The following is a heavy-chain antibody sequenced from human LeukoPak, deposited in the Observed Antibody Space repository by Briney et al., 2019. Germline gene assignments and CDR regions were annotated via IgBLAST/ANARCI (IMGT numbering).Heavy chain of an antibody. D-gene: IGHD3-22*01. CDR1: GFTFNTYT. Sequence: GGSLRLSCAASGFTFNTYTMNWVRQAPGKGLEWISSIGRTSVDKYYADSVRGRFTISGDNAKNSLYVQMNSLRAEDTAVYYCVRGDSRELWGQGTLVTVSS. CDR2: IGRTSVDK. J-gene: IGHJ4*02. CDR3: VRGDSREL. V-gene: IGHV3-21*01.